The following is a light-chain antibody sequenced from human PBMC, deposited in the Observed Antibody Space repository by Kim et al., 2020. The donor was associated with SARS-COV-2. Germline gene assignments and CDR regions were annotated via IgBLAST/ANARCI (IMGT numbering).Light chain of an antibody. CDR3: QQYDRLPIT. CDR2: DAS. CDR1: QDIYNS. Sequence: DIQMTQSPASLSASVGDRVTITCQATQDIYNSLSWYHQRPGKAPKLLICDASNVQSGVPSRFRGSGSGTDFTFTITSMKPEDIGTYYCQQYDRLPITFGQGTRLEIK. V-gene: IGKV1-33*01. J-gene: IGKJ5*01.